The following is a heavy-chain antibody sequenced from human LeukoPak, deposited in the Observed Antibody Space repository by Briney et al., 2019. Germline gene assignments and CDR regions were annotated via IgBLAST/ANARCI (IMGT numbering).Heavy chain of an antibody. CDR3: ARSDWGQYYFDY. Sequence: PSETLSLTCTVSGGSISSSTYYWGWIRQPPGKGLEWIGSIYYSGSTYYNPSLKSRVTISVDASKNQFSLKLSSVTAADTAVYYCARSDWGQYYFDYWGQGTLVTVSS. CDR2: IYYSGST. J-gene: IGHJ4*02. V-gene: IGHV4-39*01. CDR1: GGSISSSTYY. D-gene: IGHD7-27*01.